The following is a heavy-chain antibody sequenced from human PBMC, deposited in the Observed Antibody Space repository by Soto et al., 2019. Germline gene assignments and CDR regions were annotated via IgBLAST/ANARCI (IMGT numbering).Heavy chain of an antibody. CDR1: GGSISSYY. CDR2: IYYSGST. CDR3: ARDHREVTSNWFDP. D-gene: IGHD2-21*02. Sequence: SETLSLTCTVSGGSISSYYWSWIRQPPGKGLEWIGYIYYSGSTNYNPSLKSRVTISVDTSKNQFSLKLSSVTAADTAVYYCARDHREVTSNWFDPWGQGTLVTVSS. V-gene: IGHV4-59*01. J-gene: IGHJ5*02.